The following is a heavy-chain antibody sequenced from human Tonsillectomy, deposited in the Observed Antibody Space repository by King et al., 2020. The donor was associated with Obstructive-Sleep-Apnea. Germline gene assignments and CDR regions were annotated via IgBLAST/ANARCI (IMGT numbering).Heavy chain of an antibody. CDR1: GFTFSNAW. D-gene: IGHD3-10*01. V-gene: IGHV3-15*01. CDR3: TTDGAYYYGSGSYWNY. Sequence: VQLVESGGGLVKPGGSLRLSCAASGFTFSNAWMSWFRQAPGKGREWVGRIKSKTDGGTTDYAAPVKGRFTISRDDSKNTLYLQMNSLKTEDTAVYYCTTDGAYYYGSGSYWNYWGQGTLVTVSS. CDR2: IKSKTDGGTT. J-gene: IGHJ4*02.